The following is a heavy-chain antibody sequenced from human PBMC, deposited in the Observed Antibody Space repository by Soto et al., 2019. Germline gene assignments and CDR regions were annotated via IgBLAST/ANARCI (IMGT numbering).Heavy chain of an antibody. D-gene: IGHD3-10*01. CDR1: GGSFSGYY. CDR3: ERRALVRGRDY. J-gene: IGHJ4*02. V-gene: IGHV4-34*01. Sequence: QVQLQQWGAGLLKPSETLSLTCAVYGGSFSGYYWSWIRQPPGKGLEWIGEINHSGSTNYNPSLKGRGTISVDTAKSQFSLKLSSVTAADTAVYYCERRALVRGRDYWGQGTLVIVSS. CDR2: INHSGST.